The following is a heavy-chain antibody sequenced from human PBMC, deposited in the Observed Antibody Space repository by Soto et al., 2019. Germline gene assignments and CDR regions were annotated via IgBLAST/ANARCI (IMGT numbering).Heavy chain of an antibody. CDR3: ARGLRYIGWLSPRYFDL. CDR2: INWNGGST. V-gene: IGHV3-20*01. CDR1: GFTFADYG. D-gene: IGHD3-9*01. Sequence: EVQLVESGGGVVRPGGSLRLSCAASGFTFADYGMSWVRQAPGKGLAWVSGINWNGGSTGYAESVKGRFTISRDNANKSLDLAMNSLRAEGTALYHCARGLRYIGWLSPRYFDLLGRGTLVTVSS. J-gene: IGHJ2*01.